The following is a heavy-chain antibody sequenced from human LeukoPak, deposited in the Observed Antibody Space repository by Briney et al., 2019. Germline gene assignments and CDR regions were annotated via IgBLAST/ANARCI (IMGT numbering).Heavy chain of an antibody. CDR2: IYYSGST. J-gene: IGHJ1*01. CDR1: GGSISSSSYY. CDR3: ARTDYGGNVRVVYFQH. Sequence: PSETLSLTCTVSGGSISSSSYYWGWIRQPPGKGLEWIGSIYYSGSTYYNPSLKSRVTISVDRSKNQFSLKLSSVTAADTAVYYCARTDYGGNVRVVYFQHWGQGTLVTVSS. D-gene: IGHD4-23*01. V-gene: IGHV4-39*07.